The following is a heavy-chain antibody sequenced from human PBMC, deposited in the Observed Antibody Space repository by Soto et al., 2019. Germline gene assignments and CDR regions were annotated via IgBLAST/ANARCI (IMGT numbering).Heavy chain of an antibody. Sequence: ASVKVSCKASGYTFTGYYMHWVRQAPGQGLEWMGWINPNSGGTNYAQKFQGGVTMTRDTSISTAYMELSRLRSDDTAVYYCARDIGYSYGYDAFDIWGQGTMVTVS. V-gene: IGHV1-2*02. CDR2: INPNSGGT. J-gene: IGHJ3*02. CDR3: ARDIGYSYGYDAFDI. CDR1: GYTFTGYY. D-gene: IGHD5-18*01.